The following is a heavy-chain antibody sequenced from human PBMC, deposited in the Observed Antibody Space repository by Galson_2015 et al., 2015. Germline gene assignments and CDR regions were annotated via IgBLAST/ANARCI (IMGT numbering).Heavy chain of an antibody. D-gene: IGHD2-2*01. J-gene: IGHJ3*02. CDR1: GDSINMNKW. Sequence: ETLSLTCVVSGDSINMNKWWSWVRQSPGKGLEWIGEVYLSGSTTYNPSLESRVTISVDQSTNHFSLRLSSVTAADTAIYYCARSTSATPWAFDIWGQGTLVAVSS. V-gene: IGHV4-4*02. CDR2: VYLSGST. CDR3: ARSTSATPWAFDI.